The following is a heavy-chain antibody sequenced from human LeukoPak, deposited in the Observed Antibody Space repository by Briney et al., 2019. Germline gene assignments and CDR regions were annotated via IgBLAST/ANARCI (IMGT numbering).Heavy chain of an antibody. Sequence: PSETLSLTCTVSGGSIASSSNYWVWIRQPPGKGLEWIGNIYYTGNTYYNPSLKSRVTISVDTSKNQFSLKLSSVTAADTAVYYCVSIVVVVAATHHWGQGTLVTVSS. CDR2: IYYTGNT. CDR1: GGSIASSSNY. D-gene: IGHD2-15*01. V-gene: IGHV4-39*07. J-gene: IGHJ4*02. CDR3: VSIVVVVAATHH.